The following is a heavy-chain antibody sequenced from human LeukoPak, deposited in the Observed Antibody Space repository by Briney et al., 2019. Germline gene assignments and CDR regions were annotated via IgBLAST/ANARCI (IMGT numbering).Heavy chain of an antibody. CDR3: ANSGGFGHYYYYGMDV. D-gene: IGHD3-10*01. CDR1: GFTFSDYY. Sequence: PGRSLRLSCAASGFTFSDYYMSWIRQAPGKGLEWVSYISSSGSTIYYADSVKGRFTISRDNAKNSLYLQMNSLRAEDTAVYYCANSGGFGHYYYYGMDVWGQGTTVTVSS. J-gene: IGHJ6*02. CDR2: ISSSGSTI. V-gene: IGHV3-11*01.